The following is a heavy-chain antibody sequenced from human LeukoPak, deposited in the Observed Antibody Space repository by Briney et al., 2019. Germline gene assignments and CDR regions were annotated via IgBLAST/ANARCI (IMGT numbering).Heavy chain of an antibody. D-gene: IGHD3-9*01. V-gene: IGHV3-30*02. CDR2: IRYDGSNK. CDR3: AKLVLRYFDWLMDY. CDR1: RFTFSSYG. Sequence: PGGSLRLSCAASRFTFSSYGMHWVRQAPGKGLEWVAFIRYDGSNKYYADSVKGRFTISRDNSKNTLYLQMNSLRAEDTAVYYCAKLVLRYFDWLMDYWGQGTLVTVSS. J-gene: IGHJ4*02.